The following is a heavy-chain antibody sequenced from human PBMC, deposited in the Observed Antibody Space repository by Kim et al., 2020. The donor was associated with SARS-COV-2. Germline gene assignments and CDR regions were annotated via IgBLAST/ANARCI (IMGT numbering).Heavy chain of an antibody. CDR3: ARGRRGSSWYGGSLCDY. CDR2: INHSGST. J-gene: IGHJ4*02. D-gene: IGHD6-13*01. V-gene: IGHV4-34*01. Sequence: SETLSLTCAVYGGSFSGYYWSWIRQPPGKGLEWIGEINHSGSTNYNPSLKSRVTISVDTSKNQFSLKLSSVTAADTAVYYCARGRRGSSWYGGSLCDYWGQGTLVTVSS. CDR1: GGSFSGYY.